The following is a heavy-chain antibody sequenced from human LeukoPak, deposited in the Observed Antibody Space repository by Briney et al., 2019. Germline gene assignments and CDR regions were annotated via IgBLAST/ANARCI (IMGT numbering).Heavy chain of an antibody. J-gene: IGHJ4*02. V-gene: IGHV5-51*01. Sequence: GESLKISCKGSGYSFTNYWIGWVRQMPGKGLEWMGIIFPDDSDTRYSPSFQGQVTISADKSISTAYLQWSSLKASDTAMYYCARQGGSSWYERPFDYWGQGTLVTVSS. CDR3: ARQGGSSWYERPFDY. CDR1: GYSFTNYW. CDR2: IFPDDSDT. D-gene: IGHD6-13*01.